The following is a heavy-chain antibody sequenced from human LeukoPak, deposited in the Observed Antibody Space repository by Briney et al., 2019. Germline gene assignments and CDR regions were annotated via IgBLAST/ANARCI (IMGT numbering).Heavy chain of an antibody. CDR3: AKDHYGGNFYYFDY. V-gene: IGHV3-48*04. J-gene: IGHJ4*02. Sequence: GGSLRLSCAASGFTFSSYWMSWVRQAPGKGLEWVSYISATGGTIYYADSVKGRFTISRDNAKNSLYLQMNSLRAEDTALYYCAKDHYGGNFYYFDYWGQGTLVTVSS. CDR2: ISATGGTI. D-gene: IGHD4-23*01. CDR1: GFTFSSYW.